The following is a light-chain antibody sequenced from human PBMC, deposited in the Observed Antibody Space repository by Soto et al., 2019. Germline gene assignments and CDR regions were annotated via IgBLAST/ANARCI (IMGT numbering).Light chain of an antibody. J-gene: IGKJ1*01. Sequence: EIVMTQSPATLSVSPGERATLSCRASQSVSSNLAWYQQKPGQAPRLLMHGASTRATGIPARLSGSGSGTEFTLTISSLQSEDFAVYYCRQYDNWPRTFGQGTKVEIK. CDR2: GAS. V-gene: IGKV3-15*01. CDR3: RQYDNWPRT. CDR1: QSVSSN.